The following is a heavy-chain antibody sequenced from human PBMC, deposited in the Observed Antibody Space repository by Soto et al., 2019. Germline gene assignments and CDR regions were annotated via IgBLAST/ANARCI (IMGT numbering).Heavy chain of an antibody. D-gene: IGHD2-8*02. V-gene: IGHV1-18*01. CDR1: GYTFTSYG. J-gene: IGHJ4*02. Sequence: ASVKVSCKASGYTFTSYGISWVRQAPGQGLEWMGWISAYNGNTNYAQKLQGRVTMTEDTSTNTAYMELSSLRSEDTAVYYCATAPSTGPDYWGQGTLVTVSS. CDR2: ISAYNGNT. CDR3: ATAPSTGPDY.